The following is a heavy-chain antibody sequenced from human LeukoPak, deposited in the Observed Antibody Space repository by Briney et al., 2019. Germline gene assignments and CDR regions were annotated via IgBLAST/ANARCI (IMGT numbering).Heavy chain of an antibody. CDR3: AKDRSSYSSGWYFFDY. CDR2: IRYDGSNK. Sequence: GGSLRLSCAASGFTFNSYGMHWVRQAPGKGLEWVAFIRYDGSNKYYADSVKGRFTISRDNSKNTLYLQMNSLRAEDTAVYYCAKDRSSYSSGWYFFDYWGQGTLVTVSS. D-gene: IGHD6-19*01. J-gene: IGHJ4*02. CDR1: GFTFNSYG. V-gene: IGHV3-30*02.